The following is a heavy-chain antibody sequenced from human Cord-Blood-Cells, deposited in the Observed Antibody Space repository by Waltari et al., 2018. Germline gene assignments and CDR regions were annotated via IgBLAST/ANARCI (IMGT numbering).Heavy chain of an antibody. J-gene: IGHJ3*02. CDR2: INANTGNP. CDR3: ARTLAARPGSRDAFDI. Sequence: QVQLVQSGSELKKPGASVKVSCKASGYTFTSYAMNWVRQAPGQGLEWMGWINANTGNPPYAQGVTGRFVFSLDTSVSTAYLQISSLKAEDTAVYYCARTLAARPGSRDAFDIWGQGTMVTVSS. D-gene: IGHD6-6*01. CDR1: GYTFTSYA. V-gene: IGHV7-4-1*02.